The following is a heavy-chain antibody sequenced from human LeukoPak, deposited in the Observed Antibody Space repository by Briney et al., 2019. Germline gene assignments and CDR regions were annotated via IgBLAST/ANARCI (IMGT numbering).Heavy chain of an antibody. J-gene: IGHJ4*02. CDR1: GYTFTGYY. CDR2: INPNSGGT. Sequence: ASVKVSCKASGYTFTGYYMHWVRQAPGQGLEWMGWINPNSGGTNYAQKFQGRVTMTRDTSISTAYMELSRLRSDDTAVYYCARSSITIFGVVKSETDYWGQGTLVTVSS. V-gene: IGHV1-2*02. D-gene: IGHD3-3*01. CDR3: ARSSITIFGVVKSETDY.